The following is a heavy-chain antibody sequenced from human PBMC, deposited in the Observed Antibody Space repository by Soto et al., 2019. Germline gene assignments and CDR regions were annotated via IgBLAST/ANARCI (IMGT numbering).Heavy chain of an antibody. Sequence: QVQLVQSGAEVKEPGDSVRVSCEASGYTFTAYYIHWVRQAPGQGLEWMGWINPKFGDTTYAQDFQGRVSMTRDMSISTVYMELGRLTSDDTAIYYCARILDYYYGPGSGNGHGFWGQGTMVTVFS. CDR3: ARILDYYYGPGSGNGHGF. CDR2: INPKFGDT. J-gene: IGHJ4*03. CDR1: GYTFTAYY. V-gene: IGHV1-2*02. D-gene: IGHD3-10*01.